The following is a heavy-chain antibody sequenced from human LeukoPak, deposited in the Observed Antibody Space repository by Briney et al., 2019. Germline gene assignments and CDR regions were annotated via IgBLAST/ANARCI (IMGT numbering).Heavy chain of an antibody. Sequence: PSETLSLTCTVSGGSITGYYWNWIRQPAGQGLEWLGRVYSSGVGNYNPSLTSRVTMSVDTSKNQFFLKLTSLTAADTAVYYCAREEFLHEIDSSGYFVYWGQGTLVTVSS. CDR3: AREEFLHEIDSSGYFVY. D-gene: IGHD3-22*01. CDR1: GGSITGYY. J-gene: IGHJ4*02. V-gene: IGHV4-4*07. CDR2: VYSSGVG.